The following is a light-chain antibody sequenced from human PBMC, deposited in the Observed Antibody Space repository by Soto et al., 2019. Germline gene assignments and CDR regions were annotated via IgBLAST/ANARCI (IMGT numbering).Light chain of an antibody. J-gene: IGKJ1*01. CDR3: QHYNSYSEA. CDR1: QGIRND. Sequence: IQMTQSQSSLSASVGGRVTITFRASQGIRNDLGWYQQKPGKAPKRLIYATSSLQSGVPSRFSGSGSGTEFTLTISSLQPDDFATYYCQHYNSYSEAFGQGTKVDTK. V-gene: IGKV1-17*01. CDR2: ATS.